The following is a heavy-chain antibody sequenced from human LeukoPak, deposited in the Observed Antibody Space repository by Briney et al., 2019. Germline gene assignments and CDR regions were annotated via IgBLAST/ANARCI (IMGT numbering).Heavy chain of an antibody. V-gene: IGHV1-18*01. D-gene: IGHD6-6*01. CDR1: GYTFTSYG. Sequence: GASVKVSCMASGYTFTSYGISWVRQAPGQGLEWMGWISAYNGNTNYAQKLQGRVTMTTDTSTSTAYMELRSLRSDDTAVYYCARYLGYSSSNWSDPWGQGTLVTVSS. CDR2: ISAYNGNT. J-gene: IGHJ5*02. CDR3: ARYLGYSSSNWSDP.